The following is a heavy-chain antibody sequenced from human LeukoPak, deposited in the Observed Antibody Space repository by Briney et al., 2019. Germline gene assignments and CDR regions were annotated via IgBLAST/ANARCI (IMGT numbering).Heavy chain of an antibody. D-gene: IGHD5-24*01. CDR3: ATVRDGYQYDGDY. CDR2: ISSSGSII. Sequence: GGSLRLSCAASGFTFSSYAMHWVRQAPGKGLECVAYISSSGSIIDYADSVKGRFTISRDNAKNSVLLQMNSLRAEDTAVYYCATVRDGYQYDGDYWGPGTRVTVSS. J-gene: IGHJ4*02. CDR1: GFTFSSYA. V-gene: IGHV3-48*04.